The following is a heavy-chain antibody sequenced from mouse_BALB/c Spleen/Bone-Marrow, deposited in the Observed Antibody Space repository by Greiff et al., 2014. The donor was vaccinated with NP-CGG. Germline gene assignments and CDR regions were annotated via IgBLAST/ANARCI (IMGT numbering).Heavy chain of an antibody. CDR2: IYPGNNDA. Sequence: VQLKDSGTVLARPGASLRMSCKASGYTFTNYWINWIKQRPGQGLEWIGAIYPGNNDAKYTQKFKAKAKLTAVTSTSTADMELSSLTNEDSAVYYCARNWDWVFDYWGQGTLVTVSA. CDR3: ARNWDWVFDY. CDR1: GYTFTNYW. J-gene: IGHJ3*01. V-gene: IGHV1-5*01. D-gene: IGHD4-1*01.